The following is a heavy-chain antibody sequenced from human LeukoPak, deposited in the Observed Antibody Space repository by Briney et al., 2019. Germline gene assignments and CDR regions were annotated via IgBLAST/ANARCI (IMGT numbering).Heavy chain of an antibody. V-gene: IGHV4-38-2*02. CDR1: GYSISSGYY. CDR2: IYHSGST. Sequence: NPSETLSLTCTVSGYSISSGYYWGWIRQPPGKGLEWIGSIYHSGSTYYNPSLKSRVTISVDTSKNQFSLKLSSVTAADTAVYYCARDRPEYYYDSSGLRAPYYYYGMDVWGQGTTVTVSS. D-gene: IGHD3-22*01. J-gene: IGHJ6*02. CDR3: ARDRPEYYYDSSGLRAPYYYYGMDV.